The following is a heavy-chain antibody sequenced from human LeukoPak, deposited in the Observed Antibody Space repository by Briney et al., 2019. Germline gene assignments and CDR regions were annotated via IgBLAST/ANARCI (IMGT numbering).Heavy chain of an antibody. V-gene: IGHV3-7*01. CDR1: GFTFSGYW. CDR3: ARGGGPFLY. Sequence: GGSLRLSCAASGFTFSGYWMTWVRQAPGTGLEWVTYMNEGGSEIYYLDSVKGRFTISRDNGKNSLYLQMNSLRAEDTAVYYCARGGGPFLYWGQGTLVTVSS. J-gene: IGHJ4*02. D-gene: IGHD2-15*01. CDR2: MNEGGSEI.